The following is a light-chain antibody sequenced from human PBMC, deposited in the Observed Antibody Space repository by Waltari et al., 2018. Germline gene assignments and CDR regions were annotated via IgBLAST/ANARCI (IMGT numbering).Light chain of an antibody. CDR1: VLAKQY. J-gene: IGLJ3*02. CDR3: YSAADNNQRV. V-gene: IGLV3-27*01. CDR2: KES. Sequence: SYELTQPCSVSLSPGQTARITCSGDVLAKQYARWFQQKPGQAPGLVIYKESERPSGIPERFSGSSSGTTVTLTISGAQVEDEADYYCYSAADNNQRVFGGGTKLTVL.